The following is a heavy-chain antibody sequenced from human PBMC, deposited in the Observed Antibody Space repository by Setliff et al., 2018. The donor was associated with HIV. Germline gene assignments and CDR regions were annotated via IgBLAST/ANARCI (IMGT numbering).Heavy chain of an antibody. V-gene: IGHV4-39*07. Sequence: SETLSLTCTVFGGSISSSTYYWGWIRQPPGKGLEWIGSLRFGGNTYSNPSLKSRVTISVDTSKNQFSLKLSSVTAADTAVYYCARGGGSRAATSSYYYMDVWGKGTTVTVSS. CDR2: LRFGGNT. D-gene: IGHD2-15*01. CDR1: GGSISSSTYY. CDR3: ARGGGSRAATSSYYYMDV. J-gene: IGHJ6*03.